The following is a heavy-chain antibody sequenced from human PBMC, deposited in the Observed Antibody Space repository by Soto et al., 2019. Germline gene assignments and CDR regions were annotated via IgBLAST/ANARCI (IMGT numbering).Heavy chain of an antibody. Sequence: QVQLVESGGGVVQPGRSLRLSCAASGFTFSSYGMHWVRQAPGKGLEWVAVISYDGSNKYYADSVKGRFTISRDNSKNTLYLQMNSLRAEDTAVYYCATRMTTVTVNDYWGQGTLFTVSS. CDR1: GFTFSSYG. J-gene: IGHJ4*02. CDR3: ATRMTTVTVNDY. V-gene: IGHV3-30*03. CDR2: ISYDGSNK. D-gene: IGHD4-17*01.